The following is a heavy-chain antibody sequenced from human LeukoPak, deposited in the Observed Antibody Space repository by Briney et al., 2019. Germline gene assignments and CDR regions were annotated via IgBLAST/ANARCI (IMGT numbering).Heavy chain of an antibody. CDR1: GGSISSSSYY. Sequence: SETLSLTCTVSGGSISSSSYYWGWIRQPPGKGLEWIGSIYYSGSTYYNPSLKSRVTISVDTSKNQFSLKLSSVTAADTAVYYCAGAYYYGSGIGYWGQGTLVTVSS. J-gene: IGHJ4*02. CDR2: IYYSGST. V-gene: IGHV4-39*07. CDR3: AGAYYYGSGIGY. D-gene: IGHD3-10*01.